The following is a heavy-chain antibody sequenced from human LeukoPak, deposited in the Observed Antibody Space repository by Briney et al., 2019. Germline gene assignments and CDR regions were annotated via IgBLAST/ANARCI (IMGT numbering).Heavy chain of an antibody. Sequence: GGPLRLSCAASGFTFSTYAMRWVRQAPAKGLEWVSTINRNCCSTHYAASAQGRFTISRDNYKNTLYLQMISLRAEDTAVYYCAKPPPDSSTWLFDYWGQGTLVTVSS. CDR1: GFTFSTYA. CDR2: INRNCCST. CDR3: AKPPPDSSTWLFDY. J-gene: IGHJ4*02. V-gene: IGHV3-23*01. D-gene: IGHD6-13*01.